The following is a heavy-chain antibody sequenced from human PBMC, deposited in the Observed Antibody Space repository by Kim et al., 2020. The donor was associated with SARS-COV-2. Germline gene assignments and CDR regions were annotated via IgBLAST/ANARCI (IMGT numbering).Heavy chain of an antibody. CDR3: ANFES. CDR2: SDGSNK. J-gene: IGHJ4*02. V-gene: IGHV3-33*06. Sequence: SDGSNKYYADSVKGRFTTSRDNSKNMLFLQMNSLRDEDTAVDYGANFESWGQGTLVTVSS.